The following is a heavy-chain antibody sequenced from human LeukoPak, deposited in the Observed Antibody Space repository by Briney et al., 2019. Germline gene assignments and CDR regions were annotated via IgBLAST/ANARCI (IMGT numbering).Heavy chain of an antibody. Sequence: GVSLTLSCTASGFILGDCAMSWVRQAPGKGLEGGGFIRSKAYGSTTEYAASVKGRFTISRDDSKSIAYLQMNSLKTEDTAVYYCTRRRGYCSGGSCYRYYFDYWGQGTLVTVSS. CDR3: TRRRGYCSGGSCYRYYFDY. CDR2: IRSKAYGSTT. D-gene: IGHD2-15*01. V-gene: IGHV3-49*04. J-gene: IGHJ4*02. CDR1: GFILGDCA.